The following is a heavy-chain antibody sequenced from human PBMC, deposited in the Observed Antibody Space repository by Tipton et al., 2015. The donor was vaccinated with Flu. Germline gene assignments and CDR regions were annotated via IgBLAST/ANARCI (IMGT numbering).Heavy chain of an antibody. Sequence: GASINNYYWSWIRQPPGKGLEWIGYIYYSGNTNYNPSLKSRVTMSLDASKSHFSLKLSSVTAADTAMYYCARDSAAHYGMDVWGQGTTVTVSS. CDR1: GASINNYY. CDR3: ARDSAAHYGMDV. J-gene: IGHJ6*02. CDR2: IYYSGNT. V-gene: IGHV4-59*01. D-gene: IGHD6-13*01.